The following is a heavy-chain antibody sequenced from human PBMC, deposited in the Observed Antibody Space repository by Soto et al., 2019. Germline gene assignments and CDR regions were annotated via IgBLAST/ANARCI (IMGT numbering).Heavy chain of an antibody. V-gene: IGHV3-21*01. CDR1: GFTFSSYS. J-gene: IGHJ4*02. CDR2: ISGSGGYI. CDR3: ARDRQSTPWYAADY. D-gene: IGHD6-13*01. Sequence: PGRSLRLSCEGAGFTFSSYSMNWVRQAPGKGLEWVSSISGSGGYIYYADSVKGRFTISRDNAKNSLYLQMTSLRDEDTALYYCARDRQSTPWYAADYWGQGSLVTASS.